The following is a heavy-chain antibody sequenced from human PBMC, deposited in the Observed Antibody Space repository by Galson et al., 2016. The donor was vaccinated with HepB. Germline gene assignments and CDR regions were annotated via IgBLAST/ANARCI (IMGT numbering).Heavy chain of an antibody. CDR2: IAGSGRPI. CDR1: TFTFSDYY. Sequence: SLRLSCAASTFTFSDYYMSWIRQAPGRGLEWISYIAGSGRPIYYADSVKGRFTISRDNAKNSLYLQMNSLRAEDTAVYYCAREQVPPAWESYYYSYYYGLDVWGQGTTVTVSS. CDR3: AREQVPPAWESYYYSYYYGLDV. D-gene: IGHD2-2*01. V-gene: IGHV3-11*01. J-gene: IGHJ6*02.